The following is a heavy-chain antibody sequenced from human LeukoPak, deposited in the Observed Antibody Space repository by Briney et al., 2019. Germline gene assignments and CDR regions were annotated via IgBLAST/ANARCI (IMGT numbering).Heavy chain of an antibody. CDR2: IYSDNT. CDR1: GFTVSSNS. V-gene: IGHV3-53*01. Sequence: GGSLRLSCTVSGFTVSSNSMSWVRQAPGKGLEWVSFIYSDNTHYSDSVKGRFTISRDNSKNTLYLQMNSLRAEDTAVYYCARSVVMVGGTRWFDPWGQGTLVTVSS. CDR3: ARSVVMVGGTRWFDP. D-gene: IGHD2-15*01. J-gene: IGHJ5*02.